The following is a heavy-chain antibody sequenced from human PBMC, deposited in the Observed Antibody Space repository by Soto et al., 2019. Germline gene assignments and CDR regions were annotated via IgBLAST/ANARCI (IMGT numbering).Heavy chain of an antibody. CDR3: ARAPRAPSLRFLEWLSQSLDY. CDR1: GYTFTSYG. J-gene: IGHJ4*02. CDR2: ISAYNGNT. V-gene: IGHV1-18*01. Sequence: ASVKVSCKASGYTFTSYGISWVRQAPGQGLEWMGWISAYNGNTNYAQKLQGRVTMTTDTSTSTAYMELRSLRSDDTAVYYCARAPRAPSLRFLEWLSQSLDYWGQGTLVTVSS. D-gene: IGHD3-3*01.